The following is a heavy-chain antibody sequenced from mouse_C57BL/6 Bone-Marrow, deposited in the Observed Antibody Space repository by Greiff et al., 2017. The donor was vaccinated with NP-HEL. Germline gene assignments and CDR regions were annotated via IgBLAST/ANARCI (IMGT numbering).Heavy chain of an antibody. CDR3: TTTYYGYDGFAY. Sequence: EVQLVESGAELVRPGASVKLSCTASGFNIKDDYMHWVKQRPEQGLEWIGWIDPENGDTEYASKFQGKATITADTSSNTAYLQLSSLTSEDTAVYYCTTTYYGYDGFAYWGQGTLVTVSA. J-gene: IGHJ3*01. V-gene: IGHV14-4*01. CDR2: IDPENGDT. D-gene: IGHD2-9*01. CDR1: GFNIKDDY.